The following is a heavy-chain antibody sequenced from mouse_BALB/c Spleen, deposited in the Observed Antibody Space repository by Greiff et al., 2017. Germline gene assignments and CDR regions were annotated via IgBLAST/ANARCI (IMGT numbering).Heavy chain of an antibody. J-gene: IGHJ3*01. D-gene: IGHD2-4*01. CDR3: AKVIYYDYACFAY. CDR2: ISYSGST. V-gene: IGHV3-8*02. CDR1: GDSITSGY. Sequence: EVQLMESGPSLVKPSQTLSLTCYVTGDSITSGYWYWIRKFPGNKLEYLGYISYSGSTYYNPSLKSRISITRDTSTNKYYLQLNSLTTEDTATYYCAKVIYYDYACFAYGGQGTLVTVSA.